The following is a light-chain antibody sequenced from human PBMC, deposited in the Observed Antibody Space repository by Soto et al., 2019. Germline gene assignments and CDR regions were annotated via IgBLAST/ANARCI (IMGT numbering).Light chain of an antibody. CDR2: AAS. V-gene: IGKV1-17*01. CDR1: QVIAIN. Sequence: DIQMTQSPSSLSASVGDRVTLTCRASQVIAINLGWYQQKPGKAPKRLIYAASALVPGVTSRFSGSGSATEFTLTISSLQTEYFATSYCLQHHSYPFTFGQETKVDI. J-gene: IGKJ2*01. CDR3: LQHHSYPFT.